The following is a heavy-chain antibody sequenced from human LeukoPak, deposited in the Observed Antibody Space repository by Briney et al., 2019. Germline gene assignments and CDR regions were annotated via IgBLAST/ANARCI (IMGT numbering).Heavy chain of an antibody. Sequence: GGSLRLSCAASGFTFDDYAMHWVRQAPGKGLEWVSLISGDGGSTYYADSVKGRFTISRDNSKNPLYLQMNSLRTEDTALYYCAKDIVQEEIGAAGNWFDPWGQGTLVTVSS. CDR2: ISGDGGST. J-gene: IGHJ5*02. V-gene: IGHV3-43*02. CDR3: AKDIVQEEIGAAGNWFDP. D-gene: IGHD6-13*01. CDR1: GFTFDDYA.